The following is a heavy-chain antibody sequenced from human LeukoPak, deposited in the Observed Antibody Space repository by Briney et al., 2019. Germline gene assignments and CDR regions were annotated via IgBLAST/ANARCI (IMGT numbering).Heavy chain of an antibody. Sequence: SETLSLTCTVSGGSISSSSYYWGWIRQPPGKGLEWIGCIYYSGSTYYNPSLKSRVTISVDTSKNQYSLKLSSVTAADTAVYYCARAGYYGSGYYFDYWGQGTLVTVSS. V-gene: IGHV4-39*01. D-gene: IGHD3-10*01. CDR3: ARAGYYGSGYYFDY. CDR2: IYYSGST. CDR1: GGSISSSSYY. J-gene: IGHJ4*02.